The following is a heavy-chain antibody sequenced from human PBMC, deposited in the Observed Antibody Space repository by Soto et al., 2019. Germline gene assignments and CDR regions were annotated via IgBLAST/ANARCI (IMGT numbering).Heavy chain of an antibody. Sequence: GGSLRLSCAASGFTFSSYGMHWVRQAPGKGLEWVAVISYDGSNKYYADSVKGRFTISRDNSKNTLYLQMNSLRAEDTAVYYCANSALYGDYLFDYWGQGTLVTVSS. CDR2: ISYDGSNK. J-gene: IGHJ4*02. CDR1: GFTFSSYG. V-gene: IGHV3-30*18. CDR3: ANSALYGDYLFDY. D-gene: IGHD4-17*01.